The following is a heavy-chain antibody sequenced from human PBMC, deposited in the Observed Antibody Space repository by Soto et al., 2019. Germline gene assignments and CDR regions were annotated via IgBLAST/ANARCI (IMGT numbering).Heavy chain of an antibody. J-gene: IGHJ4*02. CDR1: GFTFSSYG. V-gene: IGHV3-33*01. Sequence: PGGSLRLSCAASGFTFSSYGMHWVRQAPGKGLEWVAVIWYDGSNKYYADSVKGRFTISRDNSKNTLYLQMNSLRAEDTAVYYCARGSRYYYGSGSLDYWGQGTLVTVSS. CDR2: IWYDGSNK. CDR3: ARGSRYYYGSGSLDY. D-gene: IGHD3-10*01.